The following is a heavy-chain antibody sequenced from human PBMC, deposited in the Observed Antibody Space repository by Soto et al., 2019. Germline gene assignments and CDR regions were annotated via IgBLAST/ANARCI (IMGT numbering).Heavy chain of an antibody. J-gene: IGHJ4*02. D-gene: IGHD3-10*01. CDR1: GFTFTTYT. CDR2: INAGNGNT. CDR3: ARDLYGSGSDLDY. Sequence: GASVKVSCKAAGFTFTTYTIHWVRQAPGQRLEWMGWINAGNGNTEYSQKFQGRVTFARDTSASTAYMELSSLRSEDAAVYYCARDLYGSGSDLDYWGQGTLVTVSS. V-gene: IGHV1-3*01.